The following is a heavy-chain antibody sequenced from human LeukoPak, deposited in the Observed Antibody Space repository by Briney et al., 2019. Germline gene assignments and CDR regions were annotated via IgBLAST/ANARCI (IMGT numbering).Heavy chain of an antibody. CDR3: ARDSGGYSGYEADY. V-gene: IGHV1-69*13. J-gene: IGHJ4*02. CDR1: GGTFSSYA. Sequence: ASVKVSCKASGGTFSSYAISWVRQAPGQGLEWMGGIIPIFGTANYAQKFQGRVTITADESTSTAYMELSSLRSEGTAVYYCARDSGGYSGYEADYWGQGTLVTVSS. D-gene: IGHD5-12*01. CDR2: IIPIFGTA.